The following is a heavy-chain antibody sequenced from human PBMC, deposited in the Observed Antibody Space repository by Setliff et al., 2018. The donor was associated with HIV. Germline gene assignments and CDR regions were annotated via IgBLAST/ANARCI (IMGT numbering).Heavy chain of an antibody. CDR2: ITGSGAGT. D-gene: IGHD6-19*01. CDR1: GFTFSTYV. Sequence: GGSLRLSCAASGFTFSTYVMDWVRQAPGKGLEWVSTITGSGAGTYYPDSVKGRFTISRDNVGNSLYLQMNSLTTEDTASYFCVKGGALAGQFYYYMDVWGRGTTVTVSS. J-gene: IGHJ6*03. V-gene: IGHV3-23*01. CDR3: VKGGALAGQFYYYMDV.